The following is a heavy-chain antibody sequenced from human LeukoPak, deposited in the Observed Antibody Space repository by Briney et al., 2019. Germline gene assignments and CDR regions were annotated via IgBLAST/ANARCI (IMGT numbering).Heavy chain of an antibody. CDR2: ISYDGSNK. D-gene: IGHD5-12*01. J-gene: IGHJ4*02. CDR3: ARDSPSSGPIPNA. Sequence: GGSLRLSCAASGFTFSSYAMHWVRQAPGKGLEWVAVISYDGSNKYYADSVKGRFTISRDNSKNTLYLQMNSLRAEDTAVYYCARDSPSSGPIPNAWGQGTLVTVSS. CDR1: GFTFSSYA. V-gene: IGHV3-30-3*01.